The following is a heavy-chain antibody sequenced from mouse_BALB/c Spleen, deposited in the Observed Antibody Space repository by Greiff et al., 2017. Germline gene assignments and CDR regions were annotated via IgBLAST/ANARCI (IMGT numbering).Heavy chain of an antibody. J-gene: IGHJ2*01. Sequence: VQLQQSGPGLVKPSQSLSLTCTVTGYSITSDYAWNWIRQFPGNKLEWMGYISYSGSTSYNPSLKSRISITRDTSKNQFFLQLNSVTTEDTATYYCAKIYYDYFDYWGQGTTLTVSS. D-gene: IGHD2-4*01. CDR3: AKIYYDYFDY. CDR2: ISYSGST. CDR1: GYSITSDYA. V-gene: IGHV3-2*02.